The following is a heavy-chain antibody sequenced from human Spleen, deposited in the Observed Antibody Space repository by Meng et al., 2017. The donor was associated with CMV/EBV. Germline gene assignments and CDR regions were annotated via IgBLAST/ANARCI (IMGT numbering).Heavy chain of an antibody. CDR1: GFTFSSYA. D-gene: IGHD3-16*01. CDR3: AKDGDMITFGGVLGLDY. V-gene: IGHV3-30-3*01. Sequence: GGSLRLSCAASGFTFSSYAMHWVRQAPGKGLEWVAVISYDGSNKYYADSVKGRFTISRDNSKNTLYLQMNSLRAEDTAVYYCAKDGDMITFGGVLGLDYWGQGTLVTVSS. CDR2: ISYDGSNK. J-gene: IGHJ4*02.